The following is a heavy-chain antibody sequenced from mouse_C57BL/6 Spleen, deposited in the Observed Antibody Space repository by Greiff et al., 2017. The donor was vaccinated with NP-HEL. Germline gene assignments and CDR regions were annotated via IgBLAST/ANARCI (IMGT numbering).Heavy chain of an antibody. CDR1: GFNIKDYY. J-gene: IGHJ2*01. CDR2: IDPEDGET. CDR3: ARGPLVGTVVAEDD. V-gene: IGHV14-2*01. Sequence: VHVKQSGAELVKPGASVKLSCTASGFNIKDYYMHWVKQRTEQGLEWIGRIDPEDGETKYAPKFQGKAPITADTSSNTAYLQLSSLTSEDTAVYYGARGPLVGTVVAEDDWGQGTTLTVSS. D-gene: IGHD1-1*01.